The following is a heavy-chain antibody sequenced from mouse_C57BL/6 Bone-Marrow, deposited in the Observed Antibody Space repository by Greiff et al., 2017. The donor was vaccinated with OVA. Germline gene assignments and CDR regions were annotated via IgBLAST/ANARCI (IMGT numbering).Heavy chain of an antibody. CDR2: IDPSDSYT. CDR1: GYTFTSYW. CDR3: AREGVTTVDY. J-gene: IGHJ2*01. Sequence: VQLQQPGAELVKPGASVKLSCKASGYTFTSYWMQWVKQRPGQGLEWLGEIDPSDSYTNYNQKFKGKATLTVDTSSSTAYMQLSSLTSEDSAVYYCAREGVTTVDYWGQGTTLTVSS. V-gene: IGHV1-50*01. D-gene: IGHD2-2*01.